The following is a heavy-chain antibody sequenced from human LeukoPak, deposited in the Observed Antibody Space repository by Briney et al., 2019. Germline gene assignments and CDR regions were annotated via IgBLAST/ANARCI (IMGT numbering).Heavy chain of an antibody. CDR3: AKAPRNSSTMLDY. D-gene: IGHD6-13*01. J-gene: IGHJ4*02. CDR2: INPSDGSI. Sequence: RASVKVSCKASGYTFTSHWIQWVRQAPRQGLEWMGLINPSDGSIAYAHRFQGRVTMTRDTSTSIVYMDLSSLRSEDTAVYYCAKAPRNSSTMLDYWGQGTLLTVSS. V-gene: IGHV1-46*01. CDR1: GYTFTSHW.